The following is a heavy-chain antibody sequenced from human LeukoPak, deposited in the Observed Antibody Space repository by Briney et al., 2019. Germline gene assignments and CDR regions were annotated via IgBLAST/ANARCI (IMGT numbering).Heavy chain of an antibody. CDR2: ITGSGGSA. CDR1: GLAFSRHA. V-gene: IGHV3-23*01. J-gene: IGHJ4*02. Sequence: GGSLRLSCEASGLAFSRHAMTWVRQAPGKGLEWVSGITGSGGSAYYAESVKGRFTISRDNSKNTLYLQMNSLRAEDTAVYYCATRPASETYYGVLDYWGQGTLVTVSS. CDR3: ATRPASETYYGVLDY. D-gene: IGHD3-16*01.